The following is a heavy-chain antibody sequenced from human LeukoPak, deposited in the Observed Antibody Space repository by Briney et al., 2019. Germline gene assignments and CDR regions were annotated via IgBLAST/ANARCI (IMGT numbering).Heavy chain of an antibody. CDR2: IYYTGNT. Sequence: SETLSLTCTLTGDSVTSSNFYWAWIRQPPGKGLEWVASIYYTGNTFYNPSLKSRGTLSLDTSKNQFSLKLTSVTAADTAVYYCVSPSLMSAEPSYFHFWGQGTLVSVSA. J-gene: IGHJ4*02. V-gene: IGHV4-39*07. D-gene: IGHD2-8*01. CDR3: VSPSLMSAEPSYFHF. CDR1: GDSVTSSNFY.